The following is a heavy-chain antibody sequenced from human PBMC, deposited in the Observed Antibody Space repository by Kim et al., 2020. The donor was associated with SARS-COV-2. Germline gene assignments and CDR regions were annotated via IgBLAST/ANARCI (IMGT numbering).Heavy chain of an antibody. CDR2: ISSSGSTI. J-gene: IGHJ6*02. D-gene: IGHD3-3*01. CDR3: ARDTPDYDFWSGYLKYYSYYYGMDV. CDR1: GFTFSDYY. Sequence: GGSLRLSCAASGFTFSDYYMSWIRQAPGKGLEWVSYISSSGSTIYYADSVKGRFTISRDNAKNSLYLQMNSLRAEDTAVYYCARDTPDYDFWSGYLKYYSYYYGMDVWGQGTTVTVSS. V-gene: IGHV3-11*01.